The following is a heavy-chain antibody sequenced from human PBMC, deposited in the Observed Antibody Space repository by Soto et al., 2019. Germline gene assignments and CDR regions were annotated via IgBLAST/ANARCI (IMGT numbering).Heavy chain of an antibody. V-gene: IGHV3-23*01. CDR1: GFTFSSYA. J-gene: IGHJ4*02. D-gene: IGHD5-18*01. CDR3: AKVGGYSYGYVDYFDY. Sequence: EVQLLESGGGLVQPGGSLRLSCAASGFTFSSYAMSWVRQAPGKGLEWVSAISGSGGSTYYAESVKGRFTISRDNSKNTLYLQMNSLRAEDTAVYYCAKVGGYSYGYVDYFDYWGQGTLVTVSS. CDR2: ISGSGGST.